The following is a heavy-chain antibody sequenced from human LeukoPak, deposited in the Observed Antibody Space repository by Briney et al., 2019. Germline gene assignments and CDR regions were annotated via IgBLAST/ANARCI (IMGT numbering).Heavy chain of an antibody. V-gene: IGHV3-30*04. J-gene: IGHJ4*02. CDR1: GFTFSSYA. D-gene: IGHD1-26*01. CDR2: ISYDGSNK. Sequence: GRSLRLSCAASGFTFSSYAMHWVRQAPGKGLEWVAVISYDGSNKYYADSVKGRFTISRDNAKNSLYLQMNSLRAEDTAVYYCARAGRTTKSYWGQGTLVTVSS. CDR3: ARAGRTTKSY.